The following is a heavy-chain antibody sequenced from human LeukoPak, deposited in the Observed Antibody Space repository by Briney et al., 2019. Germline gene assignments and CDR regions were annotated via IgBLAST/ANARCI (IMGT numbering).Heavy chain of an antibody. CDR2: IYQSGSA. CDR1: GASVSSIGYS. V-gene: IGHV4-30-2*01. J-gene: IGHJ3*02. Sequence: RSSETLSLTCGVSGASVSSIGYSWSWIRQPPGRGLEWIGYIYQSGSASYNPSLQSRVTISIDKSKNQFSLNLNSVTAADTAVYYCARNSYYDNSGEGAFDIWGQGTMVTVSS. D-gene: IGHD3-22*01. CDR3: ARNSYYDNSGEGAFDI.